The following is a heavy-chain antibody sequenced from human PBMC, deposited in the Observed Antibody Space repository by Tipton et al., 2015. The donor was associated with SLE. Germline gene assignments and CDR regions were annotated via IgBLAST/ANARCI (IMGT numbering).Heavy chain of an antibody. CDR1: GGSISSHY. Sequence: LRLSCTVSGGSISSHYWSWIRQPPGKGLEWIGYIYTSGSTNYNPSLKSRVTISVDTSKNQFSLKLSSVTAADTAVYYCARPDDSGSYAFDIWGQGTMVTVSS. CDR3: ARPDDSGSYAFDI. D-gene: IGHD3-10*01. CDR2: IYTSGST. J-gene: IGHJ3*02. V-gene: IGHV4-4*08.